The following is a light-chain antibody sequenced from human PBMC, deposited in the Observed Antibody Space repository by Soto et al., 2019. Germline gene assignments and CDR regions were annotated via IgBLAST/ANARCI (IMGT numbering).Light chain of an antibody. CDR1: NLGDKY. CDR2: QDT. V-gene: IGLV3-1*01. J-gene: IGLJ1*01. Sequence: SYELTQPPSVSVSPGQTASITCSGDNLGDKYACWYQQKQGQSPVLVIYQDTKRPSGIPERFSGSNSGNTATLTISGTQAMDEADYYCQAWDSNTYVFGTGTKLTVL. CDR3: QAWDSNTYV.